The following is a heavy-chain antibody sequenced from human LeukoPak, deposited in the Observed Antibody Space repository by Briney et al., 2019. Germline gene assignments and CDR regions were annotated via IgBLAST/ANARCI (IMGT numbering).Heavy chain of an antibody. CDR2: ISGSGGST. D-gene: IGHD3-22*01. CDR1: GFTFSSYA. J-gene: IGHJ4*02. CDR3: AKDYYDSSGYYPGFDY. V-gene: IGHV3-23*01. Sequence: GGSLRLSCAASGFTFSSYAMSWVRQAPGKGLEWVSAISGSGGSTYYADSVKGRFTISRDNSKNTLYLQMNSLRAEDTAVYYCAKDYYDSSGYYPGFDYWGQGTLVTVSS.